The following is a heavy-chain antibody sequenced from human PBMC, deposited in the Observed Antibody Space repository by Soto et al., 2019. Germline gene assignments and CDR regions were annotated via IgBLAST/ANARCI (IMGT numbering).Heavy chain of an antibody. V-gene: IGHV1-2*02. D-gene: IGHD1-7*01. CDR1: GYGFTGYY. CDR2: INSNSGAT. CDR3: AREELPIYYYGMDV. Sequence: VPAKLSWKASGYGFTGYYRHWVRQDIGKGLEWMGWINSNSGATKYAQKFQGRVTMTRDTSISTAYMELSSLRSDDTAVYYCAREELPIYYYGMDVWGQGTTVTVSS. J-gene: IGHJ6*02.